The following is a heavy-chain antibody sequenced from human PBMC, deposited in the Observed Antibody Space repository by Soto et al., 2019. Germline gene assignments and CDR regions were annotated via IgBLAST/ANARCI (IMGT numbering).Heavy chain of an antibody. D-gene: IGHD5-12*01. J-gene: IGHJ4*02. CDR2: IWYDGSNK. Sequence: PGGSLRLSCAASGFTFSSYGMHWVRQAPGKGLEWVAVIWYDGSNKYYADSVKGRFTISRDSAKNTLYLQMNSLRAEDTAVYYCARFGYTTEAHWGQGTLVTVSS. V-gene: IGHV3-33*01. CDR1: GFTFSSYG. CDR3: ARFGYTTEAH.